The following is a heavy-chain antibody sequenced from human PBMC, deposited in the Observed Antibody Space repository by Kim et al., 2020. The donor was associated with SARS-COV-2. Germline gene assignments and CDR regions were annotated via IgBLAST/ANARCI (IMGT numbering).Heavy chain of an antibody. D-gene: IGHD2-2*01. J-gene: IGHJ5*02. Sequence: KGRFTISRDNSKNTLYVQMNSLRAEDTAVYYCAKGRGYCSSTSCLNWFDPWGQGTLVTVSS. CDR3: AKGRGYCSSTSCLNWFDP. V-gene: IGHV3-23*01.